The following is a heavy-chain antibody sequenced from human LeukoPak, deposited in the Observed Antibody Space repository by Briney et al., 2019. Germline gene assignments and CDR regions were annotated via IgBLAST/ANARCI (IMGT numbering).Heavy chain of an antibody. J-gene: IGHJ3*01. V-gene: IGHV3-64*01. CDR1: GFTFSNYA. CDR3: ARGGIQLWARDAFDV. Sequence: GGSLRLSCAASGFTFSNYAIHWVRQAPGKGLEHVSAISSNGDSTFYANFVKGRFTISRDNSKNTVYLQMGSLRAEDMAVYSCARGGIQLWARDAFDVWGQGTMVIVSS. CDR2: ISSNGDST. D-gene: IGHD5-18*01.